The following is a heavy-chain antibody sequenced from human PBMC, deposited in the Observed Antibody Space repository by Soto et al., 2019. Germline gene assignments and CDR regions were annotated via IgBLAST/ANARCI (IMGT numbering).Heavy chain of an antibody. V-gene: IGHV1-18*01. D-gene: IGHD3-10*01. J-gene: IGHJ5*02. CDR2: ISGYNGNT. CDR1: GYTFTSYG. Sequence: QVQLVQSGAEVKKPGASVKVSCKASGYTFTSYGISWVRQAPGQGLEWMGWISGYNGNTNYAQKLQGRVTMTPDTSTSTAYMELRSLRSDDTAVYYCARDPLYGSGAEGNNWFDPWGQGTLVTVSS. CDR3: ARDPLYGSGAEGNNWFDP.